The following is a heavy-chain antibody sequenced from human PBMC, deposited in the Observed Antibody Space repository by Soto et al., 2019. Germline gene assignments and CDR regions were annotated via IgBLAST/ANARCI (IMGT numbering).Heavy chain of an antibody. D-gene: IGHD6-13*01. CDR2: IWYDGSNK. J-gene: IGHJ6*02. Sequence: GGSLRLSCAASGFTFSSYGMHWVRQAPGKGLEWVAVIWYDGSNKYYADSVKGRFTISRDNSKNTLYLQMNSLRAEDTAVYYCARDFGSSWYWNYYYYGMDVWGQGTTVTVSS. V-gene: IGHV3-33*01. CDR1: GFTFSSYG. CDR3: ARDFGSSWYWNYYYYGMDV.